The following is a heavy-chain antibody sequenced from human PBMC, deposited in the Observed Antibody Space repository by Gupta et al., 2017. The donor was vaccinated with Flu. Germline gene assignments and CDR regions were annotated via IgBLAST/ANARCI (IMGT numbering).Heavy chain of an antibody. J-gene: IGHJ6*03. V-gene: IGHV3-30*02. Sequence: TISRDNSKNTLYLQMNSLRAEDTAVYYCAKLGSTSPRNYYYMDVWGKGTTVTVSS. D-gene: IGHD2-2*01. CDR3: AKLGSTSPRNYYYMDV.